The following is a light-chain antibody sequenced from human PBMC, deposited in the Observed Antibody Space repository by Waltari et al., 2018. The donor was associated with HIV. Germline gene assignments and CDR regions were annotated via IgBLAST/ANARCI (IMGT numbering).Light chain of an antibody. CDR1: QDISNY. J-gene: IGKJ4*01. Sequence: AFVGERVTITCQASQDISNYLNWYQQKPGKAPKLLIYAASSLQSGVPSRFSGSGSGTDFTLTISSLQPEDFATYYCQQSYSTPLTFGGGTKVEIK. V-gene: IGKV1-39*01. CDR3: QQSYSTPLT. CDR2: AAS.